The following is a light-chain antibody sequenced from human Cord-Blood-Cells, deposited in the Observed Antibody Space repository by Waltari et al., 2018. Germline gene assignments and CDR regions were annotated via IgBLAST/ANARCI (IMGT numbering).Light chain of an antibody. Sequence: QSALTQPRSVSGSPGQSVTISCTGTSSDVGGYNDVSWYQQHPGKAPQLMIYDVSKRPAGVPDRCSGSKSGNTAALTISGLQAEDEADDYCCSYAGSYAVFGGGTKLTGL. CDR3: CSYAGSYAV. CDR1: SSDVGGYND. J-gene: IGLJ2*01. CDR2: DVS. V-gene: IGLV2-11*01.